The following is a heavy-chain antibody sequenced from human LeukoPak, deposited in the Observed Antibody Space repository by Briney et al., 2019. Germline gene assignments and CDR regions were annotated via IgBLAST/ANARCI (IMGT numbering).Heavy chain of an antibody. CDR1: GGSIRSSRDQ. D-gene: IGHD2-2*01. J-gene: IGHJ3*02. CDR3: ARCCSCSSTSCYVDAFDI. Sequence: SETLSLTCTVSGGSIRSSRDQWGWIRQSPGKKLEWIGSIYYSGSTYYNPSLKSRVTISVDTSKNQFSLKLSSVTAADTAVYYCARCCSCSSTSCYVDAFDIWGQGTMVTVSS. V-gene: IGHV4-39*07. CDR2: IYYSGST.